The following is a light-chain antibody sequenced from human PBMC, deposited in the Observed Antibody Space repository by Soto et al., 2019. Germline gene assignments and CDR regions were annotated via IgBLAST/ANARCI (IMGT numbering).Light chain of an antibody. V-gene: IGLV2-14*01. CDR2: EVR. CDR1: SSDVGGYNF. Sequence: QSALTQPASVSGSPGQSITISCTGTSSDVGGYNFVSWYQQHPGKAPKLIIYEVRNRPSGVSNRFSASKSGKTASLTISRLQAEDEADYYCSSKTSSSPYVFGTGTKVTVL. CDR3: SSKTSSSPYV. J-gene: IGLJ1*01.